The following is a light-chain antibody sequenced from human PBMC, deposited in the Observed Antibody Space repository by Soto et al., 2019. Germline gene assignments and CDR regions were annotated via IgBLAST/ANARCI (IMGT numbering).Light chain of an antibody. CDR3: QHYNSYPIT. V-gene: IGKV1-5*01. CDR1: QTISSW. Sequence: DIQMTQSPSTLSGSVGDRVTITCRAGQTISSWLAWYQQKPGKAPKLLIYDASSLKSGVPSRFSGSGSGTEFTLTISSLQPDDFATYYCQHYNSYPITFGQGTRL. J-gene: IGKJ5*01. CDR2: DAS.